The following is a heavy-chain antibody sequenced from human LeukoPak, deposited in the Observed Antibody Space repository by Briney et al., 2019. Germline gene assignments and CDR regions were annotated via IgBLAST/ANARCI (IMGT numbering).Heavy chain of an antibody. CDR2: IYPGDSNT. J-gene: IGHJ1*01. CDR3: ASRIAVAGTGFQH. D-gene: IGHD6-19*01. Sequence: GESLKISCKGSGYSFTSYWIGWARQMPGKGLEWMGIIYPGDSNTRYSPSFQGQVTISADKSISTAYLQWSSLKASDTAMYYCASRIAVAGTGFQHWGXXTLXTVSS. V-gene: IGHV5-51*01. CDR1: GYSFTSYW.